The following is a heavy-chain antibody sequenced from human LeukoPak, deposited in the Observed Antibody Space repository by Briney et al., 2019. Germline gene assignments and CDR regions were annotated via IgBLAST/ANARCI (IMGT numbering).Heavy chain of an antibody. J-gene: IGHJ4*02. Sequence: GRSLRLSCAASGFIFSSYAMHWVRQAPGKGLEWVAVISYDGSNKYYADSVKGRFTISRDNSKNTLYLQMNSLRAEDTAVYYCARGRATTLDYWGQGTLVTVSS. CDR1: GFIFSSYA. CDR3: ARGRATTLDY. D-gene: IGHD5-12*01. CDR2: ISYDGSNK. V-gene: IGHV3-30-3*01.